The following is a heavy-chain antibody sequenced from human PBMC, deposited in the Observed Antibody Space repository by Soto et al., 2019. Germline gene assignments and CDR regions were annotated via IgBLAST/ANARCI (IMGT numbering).Heavy chain of an antibody. D-gene: IGHD3-22*01. CDR3: ARGYFYDSSASDAFDI. J-gene: IGHJ3*02. CDR1: GGTSSSFA. Sequence: QVQLVQSGAEVKKPGSSVKVSCKASGGTSSSFAISWVRQAPGQGLEWMGGIILIYGTANYAQKFQGRVTITAEQSTTTAYMELSSLRSEDTAVYYCARGYFYDSSASDAFDIWGQGTMVTVSS. V-gene: IGHV1-69*01. CDR2: IILIYGTA.